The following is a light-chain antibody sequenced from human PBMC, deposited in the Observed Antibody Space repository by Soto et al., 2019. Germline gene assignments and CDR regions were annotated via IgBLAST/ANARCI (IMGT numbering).Light chain of an antibody. J-gene: IGKJ1*01. CDR3: QQYNNWPWT. CDR1: QSVATN. Sequence: EIEVTQSPATLSVSTGERATLSCRASQSVATNLAWYQQKPGQAPRLLIYGASTRATGIPARFSGSGSGTEFTLTISSLQSVDFAVYSCQQYNNWPWTFGQGTKVAIK. CDR2: GAS. V-gene: IGKV3-15*01.